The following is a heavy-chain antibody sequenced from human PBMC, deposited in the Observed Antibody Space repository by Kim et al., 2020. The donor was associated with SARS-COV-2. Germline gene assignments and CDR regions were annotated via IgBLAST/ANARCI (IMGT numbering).Heavy chain of an antibody. CDR3: ARDKRRDDFWSGFLGDY. CDR1: GFTFSSYG. CDR2: IWYDGSNK. Sequence: GGSLRLSCAASGFTFSSYGMHWVRQAPGKGLEWVAVIWYDGSNKYYADSVKGRFTISRDNSKNTLYLQMNSLRAEDTAVYYCARDKRRDDFWSGFLGDYWGQGTLVTVSS. V-gene: IGHV3-33*01. D-gene: IGHD3-3*01. J-gene: IGHJ4*02.